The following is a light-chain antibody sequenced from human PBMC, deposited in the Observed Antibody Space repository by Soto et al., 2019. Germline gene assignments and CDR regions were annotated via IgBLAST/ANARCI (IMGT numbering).Light chain of an antibody. CDR2: GAS. CDR1: QSVRSH. CDR3: QQYYHRLPA. Sequence: ETVLTQSPATLSVSPGERATLSCRTSQSVRSHLAWYQQKPGQSPRLLIYGASTSATGTPARVSGSGSETDFTLTISSLQSEDFAIYYCQQYYHRLPAFRQGTSLEIK. J-gene: IGKJ1*01. V-gene: IGKV3-15*01.